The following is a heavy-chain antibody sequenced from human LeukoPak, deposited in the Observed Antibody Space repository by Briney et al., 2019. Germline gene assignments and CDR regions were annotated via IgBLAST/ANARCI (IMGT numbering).Heavy chain of an antibody. CDR1: GFTVSGNY. D-gene: IGHD2-2*01. CDR3: ARGPPACSTNCYGYLDY. J-gene: IGHJ4*02. Sequence: GGSLRLSCAASGFTVSGNYMSWVRQAPGKGLEWISLIYSGGDTYYPDSVRGRFTVSRDNSKNTLYLQMNSLRAEDTAVYYCARGPPACSTNCYGYLDYWGQGTLVTVSS. V-gene: IGHV3-53*01. CDR2: IYSGGDT.